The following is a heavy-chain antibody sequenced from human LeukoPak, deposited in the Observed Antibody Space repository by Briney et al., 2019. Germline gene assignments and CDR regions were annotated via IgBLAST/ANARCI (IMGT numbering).Heavy chain of an antibody. CDR2: INPSGGST. V-gene: IGHV1-46*01. Sequence: ASVKVSCKASGYTFTSYYMHWVRQAPGQGLEWMGIINPSGGSTSYAQKFQGRVTMTRDTSTSTVYMELSSLRSEDTAVYYCAREVYYYGPGSYYFDYWGQGTLVTVSS. J-gene: IGHJ4*02. D-gene: IGHD3-10*01. CDR1: GYTFTSYY. CDR3: AREVYYYGPGSYYFDY.